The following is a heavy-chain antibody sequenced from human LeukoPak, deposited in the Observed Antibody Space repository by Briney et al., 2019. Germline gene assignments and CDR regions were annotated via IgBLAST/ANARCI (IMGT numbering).Heavy chain of an antibody. CDR1: GYRFTSYW. Sequence: GPPRKISSKGSGYRFTSYWISWVRRMPGKGLEWMGRIDPSESYTNYSPSFQGHVTISADKSISTAYLQWSSLKASDTAMYYCARHSRGYSYGYSWFDPWGQGTLVTVSS. J-gene: IGHJ5*02. CDR3: ARHSRGYSYGYSWFDP. V-gene: IGHV5-10-1*01. D-gene: IGHD5-18*01. CDR2: IDPSESYT.